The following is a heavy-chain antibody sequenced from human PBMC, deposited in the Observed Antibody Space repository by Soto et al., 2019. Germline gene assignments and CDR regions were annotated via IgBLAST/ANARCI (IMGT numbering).Heavy chain of an antibody. Sequence: GGSLRLSCAASGFTFSSYSMNWVRQAPGKGLEWVSYISSSSSTIYYADSVKGRFTISRDNAKNSLYLQMNSLRAEDTAVYYCARPGSSKIAAAGLNYYYYYMDVWGKGTTVTVSS. CDR3: ARPGSSKIAAAGLNYYYYYMDV. V-gene: IGHV3-48*01. CDR1: GFTFSSYS. D-gene: IGHD6-13*01. J-gene: IGHJ6*03. CDR2: ISSSSSTI.